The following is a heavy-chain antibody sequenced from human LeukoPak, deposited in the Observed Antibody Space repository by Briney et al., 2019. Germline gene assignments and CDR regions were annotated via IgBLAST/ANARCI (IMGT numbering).Heavy chain of an antibody. Sequence: SETLSLTCAVSGGSISSGGYSWSWIRQPPGKGLEWIGYIYHSGSTYYNPSLKTRVTISADTSKNQFSLQLSSVTAADTAIYYCARRPPALGAFDIWGHGTMVTVSS. CDR3: ARRPPALGAFDI. CDR1: GGSISSGGYS. CDR2: IYHSGST. J-gene: IGHJ3*02. V-gene: IGHV4-30-2*03.